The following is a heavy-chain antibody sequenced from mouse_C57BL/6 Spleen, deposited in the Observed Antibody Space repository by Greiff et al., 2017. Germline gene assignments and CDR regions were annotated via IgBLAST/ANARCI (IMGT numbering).Heavy chain of an antibody. CDR2: IYPRSGNT. CDR3: ARCDGYYDYYYAMDY. V-gene: IGHV1-81*01. D-gene: IGHD2-3*01. J-gene: IGHJ4*01. CDR1: GYTFTSYG. Sequence: QVQLQQSGAELARPGASVKLSCKASGYTFTSYGISWVKQRTGQGLEWIGEIYPRSGNTYYNEKFKGKATLTADKSSSTAYMELRCLTSEDSSVYFCARCDGYYDYYYAMDYWGQGTSVTVSS.